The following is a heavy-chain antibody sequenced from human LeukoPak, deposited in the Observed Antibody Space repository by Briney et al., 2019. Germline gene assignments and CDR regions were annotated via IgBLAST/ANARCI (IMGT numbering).Heavy chain of an antibody. J-gene: IGHJ4*02. D-gene: IGHD6-13*01. CDR3: ARDHRRLAAGSDYFDY. CDR1: GYTFTSYG. CDR2: ISAYNGNT. V-gene: IGHV1-18*01. Sequence: ASVKVSCKASGYTFTSYGISWVRQAPGQGLEWMGWISAYNGNTDYAQKLQGRVTMTTDTSTSTAYMELRSLRSDDTAVYYCARDHRRLAAGSDYFDYWGQGTLVTVSS.